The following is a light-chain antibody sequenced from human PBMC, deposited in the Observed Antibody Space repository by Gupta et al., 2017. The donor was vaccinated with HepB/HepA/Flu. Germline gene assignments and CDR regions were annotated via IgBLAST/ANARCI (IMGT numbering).Light chain of an antibody. CDR1: SSDVGGYNY. Sequence: QSALTQPASVSGSPGQSITISCTGTSSDVGGYNYVSWYQQHPGKVPKVMIYDVSNRPSGISNRFSGSKSGNTASLTXSXLQAEDXADYYCSSFTISSTVVFGGGTKLTVL. CDR3: SSFTISSTVV. CDR2: DVS. V-gene: IGLV2-14*01. J-gene: IGLJ2*01.